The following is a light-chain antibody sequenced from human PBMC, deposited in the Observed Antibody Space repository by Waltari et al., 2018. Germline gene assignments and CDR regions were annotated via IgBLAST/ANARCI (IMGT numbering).Light chain of an antibody. V-gene: IGLV1-51*01. Sequence: QSVLTQPPSVSAAPGQKVTISCSGSSSNIGNYLVSWYHQLPGTTPKLLIDDENKRPSGIPDRFSAYKSGTSATLDIAGLQIGDEADYYCATLDNSLTAVVFGQGTK. CDR3: ATLDNSLTAVV. J-gene: IGLJ3*02. CDR2: DEN. CDR1: SSNIGNYL.